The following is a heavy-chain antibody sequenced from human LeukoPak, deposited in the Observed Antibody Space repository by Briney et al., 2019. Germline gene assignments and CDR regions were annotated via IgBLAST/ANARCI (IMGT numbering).Heavy chain of an antibody. D-gene: IGHD3-22*01. Sequence: PGGSLRLSCAASGFTFSSYGMHWVRQAPGKGLEWVAVISYDGSNEYYADSVKGRFTISRDNSKNTLYLQMNSLRAEDTAVYYCAKGVVVITSYFQHWGQGTLVTVSS. V-gene: IGHV3-30*18. J-gene: IGHJ1*01. CDR3: AKGVVVITSYFQH. CDR1: GFTFSSYG. CDR2: ISYDGSNE.